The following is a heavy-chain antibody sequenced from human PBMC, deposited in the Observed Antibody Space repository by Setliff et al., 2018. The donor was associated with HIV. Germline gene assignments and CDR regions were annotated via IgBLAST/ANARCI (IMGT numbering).Heavy chain of an antibody. CDR2: IYYSGNT. V-gene: IGHV4-39*07. D-gene: IGHD6-6*01. J-gene: IGHJ4*02. Sequence: PSETLSLTCTVSGGSISSSSYYWGWIRQPPGKGLEWIGTIYYSGNTYYNPSLKSRVTISVDTSKNQFSLKLGSVTAADTAVYYCARGPAGRLVFLSYWGQGTLVTVSS. CDR1: GGSISSSSYY. CDR3: ARGPAGRLVFLSY.